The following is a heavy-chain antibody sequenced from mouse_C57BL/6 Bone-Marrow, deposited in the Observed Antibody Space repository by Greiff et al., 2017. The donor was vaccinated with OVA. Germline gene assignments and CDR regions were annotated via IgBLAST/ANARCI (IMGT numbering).Heavy chain of an antibody. V-gene: IGHV1-81*01. Sequence: VQLQQSGAELARPGASVKLSCKASGYTFTSYGISWVKQRTGQGLEWIGEIYPRSGNTYYNEKFKGKATLTADKSSSTAYMQLRSLTSEDSAVYFCARRARLYYIAYWGQGTLVTVSA. CDR3: ARRARLYYIAY. D-gene: IGHD2-1*01. CDR1: GYTFTSYG. CDR2: IYPRSGNT. J-gene: IGHJ3*01.